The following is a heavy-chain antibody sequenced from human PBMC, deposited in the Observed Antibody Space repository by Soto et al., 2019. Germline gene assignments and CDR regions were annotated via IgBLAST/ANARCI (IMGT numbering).Heavy chain of an antibody. Sequence: VQLVEAGGGLLQQGGSLSLSCAASGFTFSTYSMNWVRQAQGKGLEWGSYISSSGSTIYYADSVKGRFTIPRDNTRNSLSLQMNRLRDEDTAVYYCARDGVGCSSANCYFDYCGQGTLVTVSS. D-gene: IGHD2-2*01. J-gene: IGHJ4*02. CDR3: ARDGVGCSSANCYFDY. CDR1: GFTFSTYS. CDR2: ISSSGSTI. V-gene: IGHV3-48*02.